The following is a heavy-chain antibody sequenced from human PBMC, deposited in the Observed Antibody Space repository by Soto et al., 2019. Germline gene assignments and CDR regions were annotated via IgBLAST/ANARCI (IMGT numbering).Heavy chain of an antibody. D-gene: IGHD3-3*01. CDR2: IKQDESEI. J-gene: IGHJ3*01. CDR3: AAVITIWSLDF. Sequence: EVQLVESGGGLVQPGGSLRLSCAASGFTFSNFWMSWVHQTPGKGLEWVAKIKQDESEIYYAGSVRGRFTISRDNAKNSLYLQMNSLRIEDTAVYYCAAVITIWSLDFWGPGTMVTVSS. CDR1: GFTFSNFW. V-gene: IGHV3-7*01.